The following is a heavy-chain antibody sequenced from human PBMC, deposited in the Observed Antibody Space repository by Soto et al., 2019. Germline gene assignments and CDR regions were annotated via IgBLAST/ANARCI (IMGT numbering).Heavy chain of an antibody. V-gene: IGHV4-30-2*01. CDR1: GGSLSSSAYS. Sequence: SETLSLTCAVSGGSLSSSAYSWSWIQQPPGKGLEWIGFIYQSGSTYYNPSLKSRVTISVDTSKNQFSLKLSSVTAADTAVYYCARGVGIAAAGTFDYWGQGTLVTVSS. CDR3: ARGVGIAAAGTFDY. CDR2: IYQSGST. D-gene: IGHD6-13*01. J-gene: IGHJ4*02.